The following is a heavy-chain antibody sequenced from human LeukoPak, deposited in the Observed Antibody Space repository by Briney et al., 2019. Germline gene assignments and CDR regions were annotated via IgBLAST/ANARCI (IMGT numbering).Heavy chain of an antibody. J-gene: IGHJ3*02. Sequence: GGSLRLSCAASGFTFSSYAMSWVRQAPGKGLEWVSAISGSGSSTYYADSVKGRFTISRDTSKNTLYLQMNRLRVEDTAVYYCEKRGGSTIGAFDIWGQGTLVTVSS. D-gene: IGHD3-3*01. CDR3: EKRGGSTIGAFDI. V-gene: IGHV3-23*01. CDR2: ISGSGSST. CDR1: GFTFSSYA.